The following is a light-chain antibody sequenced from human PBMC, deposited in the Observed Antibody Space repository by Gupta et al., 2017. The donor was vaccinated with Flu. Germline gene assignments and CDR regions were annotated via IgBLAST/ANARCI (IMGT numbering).Light chain of an antibody. J-gene: IGLJ1*01. CDR3: SSHAGRVTWV. V-gene: IGLV2-11*01. CDR1: SNDVGGYNR. CDR2: DVT. Sequence: ISCTGTSNDVGGYNRVSWYEQRPGKAPKLILYDVTERPSGVPDRFSGSKSGNTASLTISGLQADDEADYYCSSHAGRVTWVFGTGTTVTGL.